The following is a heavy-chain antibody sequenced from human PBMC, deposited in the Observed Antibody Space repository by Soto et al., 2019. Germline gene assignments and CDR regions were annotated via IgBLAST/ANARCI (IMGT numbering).Heavy chain of an antibody. D-gene: IGHD3-22*01. CDR2: IYYSGST. V-gene: IGHV4-31*03. J-gene: IGHJ4*02. CDR1: GGSISSGGYY. Sequence: QVQLQESGPGLVKPSQTLSLTCTVSGGSISSGGYYWSWIRPHTGKGVGWIGYIYYSGSTYYNPSLKTRVTTSVDTSKNQFFLKQSSVTAADTAVYYCARCPEYYYDSSGYPFDYWGQGTLVTVSS. CDR3: ARCPEYYYDSSGYPFDY.